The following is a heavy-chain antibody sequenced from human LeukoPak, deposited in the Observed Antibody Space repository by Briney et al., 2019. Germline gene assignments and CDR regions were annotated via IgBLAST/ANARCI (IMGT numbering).Heavy chain of an antibody. J-gene: IGHJ3*02. Sequence: SETLSLTCSVSGDSTVGYYWGWIRQSPGRAPEWLAYVYRSGQSDYNSSLRGRVAVSLDRSKTQVSLRLRSLTAADTAVYYCASGKYYYDDSASVNRASRTAFHIWAQGTMVLVSS. CDR2: VYRSGQS. D-gene: IGHD3-22*01. CDR3: ASGKYYYDDSASVNRASRTAFHI. CDR1: GDSTVGYY. V-gene: IGHV4-59*12.